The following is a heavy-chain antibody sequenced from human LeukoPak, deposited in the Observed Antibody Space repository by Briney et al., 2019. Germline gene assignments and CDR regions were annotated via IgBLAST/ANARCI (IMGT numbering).Heavy chain of an antibody. CDR2: ISGSGGST. Sequence: PGGSLRLSCAASGFTFSSYAMSWVRQAPGKGLEWVSAISGSGGSTYYADSVKGRFTISRDNSKNTLYLQMNSQRAEDTAVYYCAKPDRLTGAFDYWGQGTLVTVSS. V-gene: IGHV3-23*01. CDR3: AKPDRLTGAFDY. J-gene: IGHJ4*02. D-gene: IGHD1-26*01. CDR1: GFTFSSYA.